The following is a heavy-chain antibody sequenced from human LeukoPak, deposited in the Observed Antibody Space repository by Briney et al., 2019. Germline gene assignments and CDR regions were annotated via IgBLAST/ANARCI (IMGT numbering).Heavy chain of an antibody. Sequence: GASVKVSCKASVYNFNSYYVHWVRQAPGQGLEWMGWITAYNGDTHYAQKFQGRVSMTTDTSTSTAYMEVRSLRSDDTAVYYCARGGATTAIDYWGQGTLVTVSS. J-gene: IGHJ4*02. CDR2: ITAYNGDT. D-gene: IGHD5-12*01. CDR3: ARGGATTAIDY. CDR1: VYNFNSYY. V-gene: IGHV1-18*01.